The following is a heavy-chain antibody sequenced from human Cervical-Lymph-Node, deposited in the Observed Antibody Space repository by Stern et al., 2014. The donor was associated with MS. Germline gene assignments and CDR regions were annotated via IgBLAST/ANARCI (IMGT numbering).Heavy chain of an antibody. Sequence: VQLVESGPEVKRPGESLKISCQASGYTFTSYWIGWVRQMPGKGLEWIAIIFPGGPDSKYSPSSQGQVPISAEKSSSPAYLQWNNLKASDTAIYYCARQRYFDYWGQGTLVTVSS. CDR2: IFPGGPDS. J-gene: IGHJ4*02. CDR1: GYTFTSYW. CDR3: ARQRYFDY. V-gene: IGHV5-51*01.